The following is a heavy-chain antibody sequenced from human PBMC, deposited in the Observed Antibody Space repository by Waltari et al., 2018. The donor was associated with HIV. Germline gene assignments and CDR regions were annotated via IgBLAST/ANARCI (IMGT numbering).Heavy chain of an antibody. Sequence: QVQLQESGPGLVKPSETLSLTCTVSGGSISSYYWSWIRQPPGKGLEWSGYIYYSGGTNYNPSLKSRVTISVDTSKNQFSLKLSSVTAADTAVYYCAREPPSNYECGGGMDVWGQGTTVTVSS. CDR3: AREPPSNYECGGGMDV. CDR2: IYYSGGT. J-gene: IGHJ6*02. CDR1: GGSISSYY. V-gene: IGHV4-59*01. D-gene: IGHD4-4*01.